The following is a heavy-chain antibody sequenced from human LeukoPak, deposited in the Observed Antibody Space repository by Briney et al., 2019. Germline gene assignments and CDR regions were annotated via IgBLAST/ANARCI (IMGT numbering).Heavy chain of an antibody. J-gene: IGHJ5*02. V-gene: IGHV1-18*01. D-gene: IGHD3-9*01. Sequence: ASVKVSCKTSGYTFSSYGINWVRQAPGQGLEWMGWISIYNGDTHYGQKVEGRVTMTTGTSTNTAYMELRSLTSDDTALYYCVRGILSDDTLTGPWGQGTLVTVSS. CDR3: VRGILSDDTLTGP. CDR2: ISIYNGDT. CDR1: GYTFSSYG.